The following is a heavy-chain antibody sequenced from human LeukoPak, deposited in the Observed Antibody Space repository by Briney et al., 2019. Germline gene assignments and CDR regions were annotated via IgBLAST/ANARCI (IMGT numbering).Heavy chain of an antibody. Sequence: SETLSLTCAVSGVSISSGGYAWSWIRQPPGKGLEWIGSIYYSGSTYYNPSLKRRVTISLDRSKNQFSLNLRSVTAADTAVYDCACLKRGYSAYDTDYWCQGTLVIVSA. CDR3: ACLKRGYSAYDTDY. CDR2: IYYSGST. V-gene: IGHV4-30-2*01. D-gene: IGHD5-12*01. CDR1: GVSISSGGYA. J-gene: IGHJ4*02.